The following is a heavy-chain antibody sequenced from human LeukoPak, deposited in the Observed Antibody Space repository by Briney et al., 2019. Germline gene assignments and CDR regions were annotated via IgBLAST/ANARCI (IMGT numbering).Heavy chain of an antibody. J-gene: IGHJ4*02. CDR3: ARVRGTTVTKYYFDY. CDR1: GFTFSSYA. V-gene: IGHV3-64*01. CDR2: ISSNGGST. Sequence: GGSLRLSCAASGFTFSSYAMHWVRQAPGKGLEYVSAISSNGGSTYYANSVKGRFTFSRDNSKNTLYLQMGSLRAEDMAVYYCARVRGTTVTKYYFDYWGQGTLVTVSS. D-gene: IGHD4-17*01.